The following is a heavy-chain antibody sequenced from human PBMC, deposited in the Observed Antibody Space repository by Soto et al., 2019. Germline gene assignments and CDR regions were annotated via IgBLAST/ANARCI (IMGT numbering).Heavy chain of an antibody. Sequence: ASVKVSCKASGYTFTGYYMHWVRQAPGQGLEWMGWINPNSGGTNYAQKFQGWVTMTRDTPISTAYMELSRLRSDDTAVYYCARGGGITIFGVVIATTDYYYYYGMDVWGQGTTVTV. CDR3: ARGGGITIFGVVIATTDYYYYYGMDV. D-gene: IGHD3-3*01. CDR1: GYTFTGYY. J-gene: IGHJ6*02. CDR2: INPNSGGT. V-gene: IGHV1-2*04.